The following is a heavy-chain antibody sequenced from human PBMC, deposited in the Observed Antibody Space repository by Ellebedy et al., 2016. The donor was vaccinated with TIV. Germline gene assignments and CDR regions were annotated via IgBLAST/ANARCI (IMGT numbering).Heavy chain of an antibody. D-gene: IGHD3-22*01. CDR1: GGSISSGDYY. Sequence: MPSETLSLTCTVSGGSISSGDYYWSWIRQPPGKGLEWIGYIYYSGITYYNPSLKSRVSISVDTSKNQFALKLSSVTAADTAVYYCARFITMVVVVMPSDAFDIWGQGTMVTVSS. CDR3: ARFITMVVVVMPSDAFDI. V-gene: IGHV4-30-4*01. CDR2: IYYSGIT. J-gene: IGHJ3*02.